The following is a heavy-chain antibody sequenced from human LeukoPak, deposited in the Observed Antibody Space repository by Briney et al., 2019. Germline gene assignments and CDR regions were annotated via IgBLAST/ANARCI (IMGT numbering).Heavy chain of an antibody. CDR1: GGSISSYY. D-gene: IGHD5-24*01. V-gene: IGHV4-59*01. CDR2: IYYSGST. CDR3: ARAVEMASFWSFDY. J-gene: IGHJ4*02. Sequence: SETLSLTCTVSGGSISSYYWGWIRQPPGKGLEGIGYIYYSGSTNYNPSLKSRVTISVDTSKNQFSLKLSSVTAADTAVYYCARAVEMASFWSFDYWGQGTLVTVSS.